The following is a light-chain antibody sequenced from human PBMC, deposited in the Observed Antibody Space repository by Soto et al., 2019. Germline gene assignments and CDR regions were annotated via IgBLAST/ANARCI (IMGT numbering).Light chain of an antibody. J-gene: IGLJ3*02. CDR1: SSDVGGYKF. CDR3: LSYTSANTRV. Sequence: QSVLTQPASVSASPGQSITICCTGTSSDVGGYKFVSWYQHHPGKAPKLMIYEVNNRPSGVSNRFSGSKSGNTASLTISGLQPEDEADYYCLSYTSANTRVFGGGTKLTVL. V-gene: IGLV2-14*01. CDR2: EVN.